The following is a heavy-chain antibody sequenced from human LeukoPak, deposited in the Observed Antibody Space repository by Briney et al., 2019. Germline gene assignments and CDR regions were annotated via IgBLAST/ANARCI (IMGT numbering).Heavy chain of an antibody. CDR2: IYQSGST. D-gene: IGHD3-10*01. CDR3: ARVSTFDYYGSGSYYLDV. J-gene: IGHJ6*02. Sequence: PSETLSLTCTVSGYSIRSGYYWGWIRQPPGKGLEWIASIYQSGSTYYNPSLKSRVTISVDTSKNQFSLKLSSVTAADTAVYYCARVSTFDYYGSGSYYLDVWGQGTTVTVSS. CDR1: GYSIRSGYY. V-gene: IGHV4-38-2*02.